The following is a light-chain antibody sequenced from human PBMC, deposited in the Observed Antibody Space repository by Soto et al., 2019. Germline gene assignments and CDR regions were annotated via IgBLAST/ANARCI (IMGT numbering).Light chain of an antibody. CDR1: SSDVGGYNF. CDR2: EVS. J-gene: IGLJ2*01. Sequence: QSALTQPASVSGSPGQSITISCTGTSSDVGGYNFVSWYQQHPGKAPKLMIYEVSNRPSGVSNRFSGSKSGNTASLTISGLQAEDEADYYCNSYTSTSTLAFGGGTKLTVL. V-gene: IGLV2-14*01. CDR3: NSYTSTSTLA.